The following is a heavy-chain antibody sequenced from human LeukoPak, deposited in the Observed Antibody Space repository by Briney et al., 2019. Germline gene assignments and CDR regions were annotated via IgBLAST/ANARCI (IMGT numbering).Heavy chain of an antibody. CDR3: ARDSPSDY. V-gene: IGHV3-21*01. CDR1: GFTFSSYS. Sequence: PGGSLRLSCAASGFTFSSYSMNWVRQAPGKGLEWVSSINARSSYMYYADSLKGRFTISRDNAKNSLYLQMNSLRVEDTAVYYCARDSPSDYWGQGTLVTVSS. CDR2: INARSSYM. J-gene: IGHJ4*02.